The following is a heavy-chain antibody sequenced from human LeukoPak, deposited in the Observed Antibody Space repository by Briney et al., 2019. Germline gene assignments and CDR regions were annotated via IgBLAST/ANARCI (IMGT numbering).Heavy chain of an antibody. CDR3: ARVIGDSSGYYYPLFDY. V-gene: IGHV4-59*01. CDR1: GGSISSYY. J-gene: IGHJ4*02. D-gene: IGHD3-22*01. Sequence: SETLSLTCTVSGGSISSYYWSWIRQPPGKGLEWIGYIYYSGSTNYNPSLKSRVTISVDTSKNQFSLKLSSVTAADTAVYYCARVIGDSSGYYYPLFDYWGQGTLVTVSS. CDR2: IYYSGST.